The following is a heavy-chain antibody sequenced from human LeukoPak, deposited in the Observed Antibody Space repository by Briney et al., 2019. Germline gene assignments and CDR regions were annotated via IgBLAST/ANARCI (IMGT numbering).Heavy chain of an antibody. V-gene: IGHV1-69*02. CDR1: GGTFSSYT. J-gene: IGHJ5*02. D-gene: IGHD3-3*01. CDR2: IIPILGIA. CDR3: AQTHYDFWSGYYTVWFDP. Sequence: SVKVSCKASGGTFSSYTISCVRQAPGQGLEWMGRIIPILGIATYAQKFQGRVTITADKSTSTAYMELSSLRSEDTAVYYCAQTHYDFWSGYYTVWFDPWGQGTLVTVSS.